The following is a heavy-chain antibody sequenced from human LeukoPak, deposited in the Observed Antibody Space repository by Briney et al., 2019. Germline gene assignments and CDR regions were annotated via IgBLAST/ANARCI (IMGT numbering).Heavy chain of an antibody. Sequence: KPSETLSLTCTVSGGSISSYYWSWIRQPPGKGLEWIGYIYYSGSTNYNPSLKSRVTISVDTSKNQFSLKLSSVTAADTAVYYCARHPEWEREAGSTWGQGTLVTVSS. V-gene: IGHV4-59*08. J-gene: IGHJ5*02. D-gene: IGHD3-10*01. CDR1: GGSISSYY. CDR2: IYYSGST. CDR3: ARHPEWEREAGST.